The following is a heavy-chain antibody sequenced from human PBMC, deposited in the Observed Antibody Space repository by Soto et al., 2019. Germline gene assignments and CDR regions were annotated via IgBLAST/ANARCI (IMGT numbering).Heavy chain of an antibody. CDR2: INHSGST. J-gene: IGHJ4*02. V-gene: IGHV4-34*01. CDR3: ATLPYSSSEALFDY. CDR1: GGSFSGYY. Sequence: SETLSLTCAVYGGSFSGYYWSWIRQPPGKGLEWIGEINHSGSTNYNPSLKSRVTISVDTSKNQFSLKLSSVTAADTAVYYCATLPYSSSEALFDYWGQGTLVTVSS. D-gene: IGHD6-6*01.